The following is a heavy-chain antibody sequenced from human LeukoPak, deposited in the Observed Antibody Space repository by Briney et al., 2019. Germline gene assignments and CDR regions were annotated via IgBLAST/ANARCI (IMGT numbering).Heavy chain of an antibody. CDR1: GFTFSSYS. CDR3: AKVGGTVIV. J-gene: IGHJ4*02. V-gene: IGHV3-21*04. CDR2: ISSSSSYI. D-gene: IGHD3-22*01. Sequence: GGSLRLSCAASGFTFSSYSMNWVRQAPGKGLEWVSSISSSSSYIYYADSVKGRLTISRDNSKNTLYLQMNSLRAEDTAAYYCAKVGGTVIVWGQGTLVTVSS.